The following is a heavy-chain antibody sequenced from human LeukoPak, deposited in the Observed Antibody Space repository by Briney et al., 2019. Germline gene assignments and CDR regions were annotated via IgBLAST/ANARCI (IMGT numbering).Heavy chain of an antibody. V-gene: IGHV3-11*04. D-gene: IGHD4-17*01. J-gene: IGHJ4*02. Sequence: GGSLRLSCAASGFTFSDYYMSWIRQAPGKGLEWVSYISSSSSTIYYADSVKGRFTISRDNAKNSLYLQMNSLRAEDTAVYYCARDDPVTTADYWGQGTLVTVSS. CDR3: ARDDPVTTADY. CDR1: GFTFSDYY. CDR2: ISSSSSTI.